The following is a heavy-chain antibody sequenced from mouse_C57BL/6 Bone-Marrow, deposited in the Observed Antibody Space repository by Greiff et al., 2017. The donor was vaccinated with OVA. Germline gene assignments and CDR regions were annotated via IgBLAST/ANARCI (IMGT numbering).Heavy chain of an antibody. CDR2: IYPGDGDT. Sequence: QVQLQQSGPELVKPGASVKISCKASGYAFSSSWMNWVKQRPGKGLEWIGRIYPGDGDTNYNGKFKGKATLTADKSSSTAYMQLSSLTSEDSAVYLCARDYGSTLGCYWYFDVWGTGTTVTVSS. J-gene: IGHJ1*03. CDR1: GYAFSSSW. CDR3: ARDYGSTLGCYWYFDV. D-gene: IGHD1-1*01. V-gene: IGHV1-82*01.